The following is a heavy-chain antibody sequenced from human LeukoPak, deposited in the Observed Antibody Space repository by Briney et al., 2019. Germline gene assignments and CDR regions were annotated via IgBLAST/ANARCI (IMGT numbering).Heavy chain of an antibody. CDR3: AREFIRGSYCYPFDY. CDR2: IYYSGST. D-gene: IGHD1-26*01. J-gene: IGHJ4*02. Sequence: PSETLSLTCTVSGGSISSYYWSWIRQPPGKGLEWIGYIYYSGSTNYNPSLKSRVTISVDTSKNQFSLKLSSVTAADTAVYYCAREFIRGSYCYPFDYWGQGTLVTVSS. CDR1: GGSISSYY. V-gene: IGHV4-59*12.